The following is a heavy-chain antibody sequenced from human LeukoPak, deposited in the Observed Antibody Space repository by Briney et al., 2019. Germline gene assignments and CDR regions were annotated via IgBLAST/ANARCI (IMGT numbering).Heavy chain of an antibody. CDR1: GFTFSSYS. CDR3: AKGVGYCSGGSCQQFDY. D-gene: IGHD2-15*01. J-gene: IGHJ4*02. Sequence: GGSLRLSCAASGFTFSSYSMNWVRQAPGKGLEWVSSISSSSSYIYYADSVKGRITISRDNSKNTLYLQMNSLRAEDTAVYYCAKGVGYCSGGSCQQFDYWGQGTLVTVSS. V-gene: IGHV3-21*04. CDR2: ISSSSSYI.